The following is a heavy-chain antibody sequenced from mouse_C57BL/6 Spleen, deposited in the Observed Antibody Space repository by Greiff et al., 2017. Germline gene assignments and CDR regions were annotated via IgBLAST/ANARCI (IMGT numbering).Heavy chain of an antibody. Sequence: EVKLMESGGGLVKPGGSLKLSCAASGFTFSSYAMSWVRQTPEKRLEWVATISDGGSYTYYPDNVKGRFTISRDNAKNNLYLQMSHLKSEDTAMYYCARDDYDGYFDYWGQGTTLTVSS. CDR2: ISDGGSYT. J-gene: IGHJ2*01. CDR3: ARDDYDGYFDY. CDR1: GFTFSSYA. V-gene: IGHV5-4*01. D-gene: IGHD2-4*01.